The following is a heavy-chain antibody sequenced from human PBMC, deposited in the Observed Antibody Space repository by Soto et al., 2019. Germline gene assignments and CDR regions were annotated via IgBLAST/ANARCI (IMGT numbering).Heavy chain of an antibody. CDR3: ARHSPGGVLTYFDY. D-gene: IGHD3-16*01. CDR2: IYYSGST. J-gene: IGHJ4*02. V-gene: IGHV4-39*01. Sequence: QLQLQESGPGLVKPSETLSLTCTVSGGSISSSSYFWGWIRQPPGKGLEWIGSIYYSGSTYYNPSLKSRVTISVDTSKNQFSLKLSSVTAADAAVYYCARHSPGGVLTYFDYWGQGTLVTVSS. CDR1: GGSISSSSYF.